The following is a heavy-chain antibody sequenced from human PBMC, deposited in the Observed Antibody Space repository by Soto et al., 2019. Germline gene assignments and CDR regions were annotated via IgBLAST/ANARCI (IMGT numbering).Heavy chain of an antibody. V-gene: IGHV4-59*01. CDR3: ARGYYDSRGQSNTFDV. Sequence: SETLSLTCTVSGASISSSYWSWIRQSPGKGLEWIGYLHYSGGTKDNPSLNGRVSLSIDTSKNQFSLKLSSVAAADTAVYYCARGYYDSRGQSNTFDVWGQGTRVTVS. J-gene: IGHJ3*01. D-gene: IGHD3-22*01. CDR1: GASISSSY. CDR2: LHYSGGT.